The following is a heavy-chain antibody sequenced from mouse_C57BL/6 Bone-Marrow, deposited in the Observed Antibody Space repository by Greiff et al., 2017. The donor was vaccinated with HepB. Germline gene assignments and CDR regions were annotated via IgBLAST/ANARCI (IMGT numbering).Heavy chain of an antibody. Sequence: QVQLQQSGAELARPGASVKLSCKASGYTFTSYGISWVKQRTGQGLEWIGEIYPRSGNTYYNEKFKSKATLTADKSSSTAYMELRSLTSEDSAVYFCARRHYGSSWFAYWGQGTLVTVSA. CDR3: ARRHYGSSWFAY. CDR1: GYTFTSYG. V-gene: IGHV1-81*01. J-gene: IGHJ3*01. CDR2: IYPRSGNT. D-gene: IGHD1-1*01.